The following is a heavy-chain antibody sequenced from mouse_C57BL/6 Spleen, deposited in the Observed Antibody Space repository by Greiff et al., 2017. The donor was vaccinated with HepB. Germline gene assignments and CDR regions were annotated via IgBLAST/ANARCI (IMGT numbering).Heavy chain of an antibody. D-gene: IGHD1-1*01. CDR3: ARLDSYGAMDY. CDR1: GYAFSSSW. V-gene: IGHV1-82*01. CDR2: IYPGDGDT. Sequence: VKLMESGPELVKPGASVKISCKASGYAFSSSWMNWVKQRPGKGLEWIGRIYPGDGDTNYNGKFKGKATLTADKSSSTAYMQLSSLTSEDSAVYFCARLDSYGAMDYWGQGTSVTVSS. J-gene: IGHJ4*01.